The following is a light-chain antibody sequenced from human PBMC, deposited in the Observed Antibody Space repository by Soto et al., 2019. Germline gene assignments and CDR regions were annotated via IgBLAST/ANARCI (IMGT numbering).Light chain of an antibody. Sequence: QYALTQPASVSGSPGQSITVSCTGTSSDIGSYNLVSWYQHHPGKAPKLMIYAVSKRPSGVSSRFSGSKSGNTASLTISGLQAEDEADYFCCSYAGSSTLLFGGGTKVTVL. CDR3: CSYAGSSTLL. V-gene: IGLV2-23*02. CDR1: SSDIGSYNL. CDR2: AVS. J-gene: IGLJ3*02.